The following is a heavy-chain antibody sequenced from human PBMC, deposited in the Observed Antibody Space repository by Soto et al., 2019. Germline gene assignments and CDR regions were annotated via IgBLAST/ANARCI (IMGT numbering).Heavy chain of an antibody. CDR1: GGSFSGYY. D-gene: IGHD6-13*01. CDR3: ARFRSSWFWIWFDP. Sequence: QVQLQQWGAGLLKPSETLSLTCAVYGGSFSGYYWSWIRQPPGKGLEWIGEINHSGSTNYNPSLKSRVTISVDTSKNQFSLMLSSVTAADTAVYYCARFRSSWFWIWFDPWGQGTLVTVSS. V-gene: IGHV4-34*01. J-gene: IGHJ5*02. CDR2: INHSGST.